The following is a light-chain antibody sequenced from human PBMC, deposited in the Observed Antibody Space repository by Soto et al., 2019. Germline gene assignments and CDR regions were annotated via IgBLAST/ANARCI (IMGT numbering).Light chain of an antibody. CDR2: AAS. V-gene: IGKV1-8*01. CDR3: QQYYSYPIT. CDR1: QGISSY. J-gene: IGKJ5*01. Sequence: AIRTTQSPSSFSASTGDSVTITCRASQGISSYLAWYQQKPGKAPKLLIYAASTLQSGVPSRFSGSGSGTDFTLTISCLQSEDFATYYCQQYYSYPITFGQGTRLEIK.